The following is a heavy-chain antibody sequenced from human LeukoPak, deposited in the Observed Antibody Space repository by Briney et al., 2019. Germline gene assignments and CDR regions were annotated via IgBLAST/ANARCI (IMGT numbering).Heavy chain of an antibody. D-gene: IGHD2-2*01. V-gene: IGHV4-39*07. CDR3: ARDVVAAVGSFDY. Sequence: PSETLSLTCTDSGGSISSSSYYWGWIRQPPGKGLEWIGRIYTSGSTNYSPSLKSRVTMSVDTSKNQFSLKLSSVTAADTAVYYCARDVVAAVGSFDYWGQGTQVTVSS. CDR1: GGSISSSSYY. J-gene: IGHJ4*02. CDR2: IYTSGST.